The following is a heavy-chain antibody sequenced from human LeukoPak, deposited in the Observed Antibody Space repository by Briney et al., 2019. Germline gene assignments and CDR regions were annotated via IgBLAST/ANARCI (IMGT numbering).Heavy chain of an antibody. Sequence: ASVKVSCKASGYTFTGYYMHWVRQAPGQGLEWMGWINPNSGGTNYAQKFQGRVTMTRDTSISTAYMELSRLRSDDTAVYYCARGNPVLRFLEWLSIHDAFDIWGQGTMVTVSS. CDR1: GYTFTGYY. J-gene: IGHJ3*02. D-gene: IGHD3-3*01. CDR2: INPNSGGT. V-gene: IGHV1-2*02. CDR3: ARGNPVLRFLEWLSIHDAFDI.